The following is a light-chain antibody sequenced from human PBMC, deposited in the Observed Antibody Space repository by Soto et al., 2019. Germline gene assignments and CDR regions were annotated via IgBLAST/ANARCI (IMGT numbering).Light chain of an antibody. Sequence: QAVVTQPPSASGTPGQRVTISCSGSSSNIGSNYVYWYQQLPGTAPKLLIYRNNQRPSGVPDRFSGSKSGTSASLAISGLRSEDEADYYCAAWDDSLSEQWVFGGGTKLTVL. V-gene: IGLV1-47*01. CDR2: RNN. J-gene: IGLJ3*02. CDR1: SSNIGSNY. CDR3: AAWDDSLSEQWV.